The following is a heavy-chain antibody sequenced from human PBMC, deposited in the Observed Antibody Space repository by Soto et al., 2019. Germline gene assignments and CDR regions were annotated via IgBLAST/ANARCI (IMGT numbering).Heavy chain of an antibody. V-gene: IGHV3-23*01. CDR3: ATDRVLRYFHGMDV. J-gene: IGHJ6*02. CDR1: GFTFSSYA. Sequence: EVQLLESGGGLVQPGGSLRLSCAASGFTFSSYAMSWVRQAPGKGLEWVSAISGSGGSTYYADSVKGRFTISRDNSKNTLYLQMNSLRAEDTAVYYCATDRVLRYFHGMDVWGQGTTVTVSS. D-gene: IGHD3-9*01. CDR2: ISGSGGST.